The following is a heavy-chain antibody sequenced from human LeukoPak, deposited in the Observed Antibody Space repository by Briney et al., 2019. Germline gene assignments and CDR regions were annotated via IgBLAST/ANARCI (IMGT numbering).Heavy chain of an antibody. CDR1: RFTFDDYG. J-gene: IGHJ4*02. D-gene: IGHD5-18*01. CDR2: INWNGGST. Sequence: GGSLRLSCAASRFTFDDYGMSWVRQAPGKGLEWVSCINWNGGSTAYADSVKGRFTISRDNAKNSLYLQMHSLRAEDTALYYCAREDTAMVIYFDYWGQGTLVTVSS. V-gene: IGHV3-20*04. CDR3: AREDTAMVIYFDY.